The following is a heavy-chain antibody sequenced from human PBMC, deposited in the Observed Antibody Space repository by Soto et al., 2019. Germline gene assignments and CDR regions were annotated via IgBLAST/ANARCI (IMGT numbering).Heavy chain of an antibody. CDR2: INPNSGGT. J-gene: IGHJ6*02. Sequence: VASVKVSCKASGYTFTGYYMHWVRQAPGQGLEWMGWINPNSGGTNYAQKFQGWVTMTRDTSISTAYMELSRLRSDDTAVYYCARDSDFSAAGTAGRGAYYYYGMDVWGQGTTVTVSS. CDR1: GYTFTGYY. D-gene: IGHD6-13*01. CDR3: ARDSDFSAAGTAGRGAYYYYGMDV. V-gene: IGHV1-2*04.